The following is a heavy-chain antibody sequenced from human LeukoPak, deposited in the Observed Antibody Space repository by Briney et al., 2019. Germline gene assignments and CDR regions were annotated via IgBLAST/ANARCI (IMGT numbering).Heavy chain of an antibody. D-gene: IGHD5-18*01. J-gene: IGHJ6*03. Sequence: PSETLSLTCTVSGGYMSSYYWSWIRLPAGKGLEWIGRIYTSGSTNYNPSLKSRVTMSVDTSKNQFSLKLSSVTAADTAVYYCARGRGYSYGPYYYYMDVWGKGTTVTVSS. CDR1: GGYMSSYY. CDR3: ARGRGYSYGPYYYYMDV. CDR2: IYTSGST. V-gene: IGHV4-4*07.